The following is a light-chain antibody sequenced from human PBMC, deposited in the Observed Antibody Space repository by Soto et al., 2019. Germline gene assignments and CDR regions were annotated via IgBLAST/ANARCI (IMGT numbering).Light chain of an antibody. V-gene: IGKV2-28*01. J-gene: IGKJ2*01. CDR3: QQYGNSPFT. CDR1: QSLLHSNGNIY. CDR2: GAS. Sequence: DIVLTQSPLSLPVTPGEPASISCRSSQSLLHSNGNIYLDWYLQKPGQSPQLLIYGASRRATGIPDSFSGSGSGTDFTLTISRLEPEDFAVYYCQQYGNSPFTFGQGTKLEIK.